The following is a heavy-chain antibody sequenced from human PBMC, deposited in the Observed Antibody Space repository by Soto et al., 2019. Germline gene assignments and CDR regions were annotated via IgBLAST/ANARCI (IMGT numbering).Heavy chain of an antibody. CDR1: GFTFSNSE. CDR2: ITSSGSTI. V-gene: IGHV3-48*03. CDR3: ARGNSPINIY. D-gene: IGHD2-21*01. J-gene: IGHJ4*02. Sequence: GGSLRLSCAASGFTFSNSEMNWVRQAPGKGLEWISCITSSGSTIYYADSVKGRFTISRDNAKNSLYLQMNSLRAEDTAVYYCARGNSPINIYWGQGTLVTVSS.